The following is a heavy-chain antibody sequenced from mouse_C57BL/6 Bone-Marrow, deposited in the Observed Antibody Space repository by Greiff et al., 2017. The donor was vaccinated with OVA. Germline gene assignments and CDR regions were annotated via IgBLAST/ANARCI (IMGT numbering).Heavy chain of an antibody. J-gene: IGHJ4*01. D-gene: IGHD2-1*01. CDR1: EYEFPSHD. Sequence: EVKVVESGGGLVQPGESLKLSCESNEYEFPSHDMSWVRKTPEKRLELVAAINSDGGSTYYPDTMERRFIISRDNTKKTLYLQMSSLRSEDTALYYCARHEGNYVEGYYAMDYWGQGTSVTVSS. CDR3: ARHEGNYVEGYYAMDY. CDR2: INSDGGST. V-gene: IGHV5-2*01.